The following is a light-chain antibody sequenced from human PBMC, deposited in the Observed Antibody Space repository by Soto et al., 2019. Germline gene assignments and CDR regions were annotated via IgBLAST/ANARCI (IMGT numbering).Light chain of an antibody. V-gene: IGLV4-69*01. CDR1: SGYSSYA. CDR2: LNNDGSH. CDR3: QTWGTGFQF. Sequence: QLVLTQSPSASASLGASVKLTCTLSSGYSSYAIAWHQKQPGKGPRYLMDLNNDGSHTKGDGIPDRFSGSSSGADRYLIISSLQSEDEADYYCQTWGTGFQFFGGGTKLTVL. J-gene: IGLJ2*01.